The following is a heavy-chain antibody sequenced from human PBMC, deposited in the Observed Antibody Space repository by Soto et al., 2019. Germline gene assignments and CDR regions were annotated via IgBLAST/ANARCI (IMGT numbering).Heavy chain of an antibody. D-gene: IGHD3-22*01. J-gene: IGHJ4*02. V-gene: IGHV3-7*04. CDR1: GFTFSNYW. Sequence: PGGSLRLSCAASGFTFSNYWMSWVRQAPGKGLEWVANIEQDGSEKYYVDSVKGRFTISRDNAKNSLFLQMNSLRAEDTAVYYCARLDLYYESSGYYDYWGQGTLVTVSS. CDR3: ARLDLYYESSGYYDY. CDR2: IEQDGSEK.